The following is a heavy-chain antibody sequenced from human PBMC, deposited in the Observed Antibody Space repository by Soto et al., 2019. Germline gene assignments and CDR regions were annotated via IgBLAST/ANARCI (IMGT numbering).Heavy chain of an antibody. J-gene: IGHJ4*02. Sequence: QVQLVESGGGVVQPGRSLRLSCAASGFTFSSYGMHWVRQAPGKGLEWVAVISYDGSNKYYAESVKGRFTISRDKYKNTLYLHMNSLRAEDTAVSYCAKYRFYVAVAGLTDYWGQGTLVTVSS. V-gene: IGHV3-30*18. CDR2: ISYDGSNK. D-gene: IGHD6-19*01. CDR1: GFTFSSYG. CDR3: AKYRFYVAVAGLTDY.